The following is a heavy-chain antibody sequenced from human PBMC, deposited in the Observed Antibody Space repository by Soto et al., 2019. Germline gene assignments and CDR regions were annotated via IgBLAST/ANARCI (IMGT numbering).Heavy chain of an antibody. CDR2: IYYSGST. D-gene: IGHD6-19*01. V-gene: IGHV4-59*01. CDR3: AGGASSGWGDYYYYYMDV. Sequence: QVQLQESGPGLVKPSETLSLTCTVSGGSISSYYWSWIRQPPGKGLEWIGYIYYSGSTNYNPSLKSRVTISVDTSKNQFSLKLSSVTAADTAMYYCAGGASSGWGDYYYYYMDVWGKGTTVTVSS. J-gene: IGHJ6*03. CDR1: GGSISSYY.